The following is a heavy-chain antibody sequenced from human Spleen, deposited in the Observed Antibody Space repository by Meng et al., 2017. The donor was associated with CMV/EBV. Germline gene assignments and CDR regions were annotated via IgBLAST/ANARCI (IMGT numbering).Heavy chain of an antibody. V-gene: IGHV1-8*01. D-gene: IGHD3-3*01. J-gene: IGHJ4*02. Sequence: ASVKVSCKTSGYSFKTYDIHWVRQATGQGLEWMGWMNPNSGNTGSAQKFQGRVTMTRSTSINTAYMELNSLKSEDSALYYCARGLRIRMFGVVPLGYWGQGALVTVSS. CDR2: MNPNSGNT. CDR1: GYSFKTYD. CDR3: ARGLRIRMFGVVPLGY.